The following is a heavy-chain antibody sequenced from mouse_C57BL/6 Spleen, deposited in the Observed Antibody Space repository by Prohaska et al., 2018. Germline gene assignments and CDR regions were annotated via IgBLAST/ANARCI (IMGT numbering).Heavy chain of an antibody. D-gene: IGHD2-1*01. CDR2: IDPSDSYT. V-gene: IGHV1-59*01. CDR1: GYTFTSYW. Sequence: QVQLQQPGAELVRPGTSVKLSCKASGYTFTSYWMHWVKQRPGQGLEWIGVIDPSDSYTNYNQKFKGKATLTVDTSSSTAYMQLSSLTSEDSAVYYCARSDGNYYFDYWGQGTTLTVSS. J-gene: IGHJ2*01. CDR3: ARSDGNYYFDY.